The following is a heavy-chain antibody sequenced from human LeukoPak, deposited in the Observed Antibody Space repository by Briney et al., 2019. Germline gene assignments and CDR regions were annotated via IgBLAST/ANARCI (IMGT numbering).Heavy chain of an antibody. Sequence: ASVKVSCKASGYTFTSYGITWVRQAPGQGLEWMGWINPNSGGTNYAQKFQGRVTMTRDTSISTAYMELSSLRSEDTAVYYCARGTLSYSYGYFSYYYYMDVWGKGTTVTVSS. V-gene: IGHV1-2*02. J-gene: IGHJ6*03. CDR1: GYTFTSYG. CDR2: INPNSGGT. CDR3: ARGTLSYSYGYFSYYYYMDV. D-gene: IGHD5-18*01.